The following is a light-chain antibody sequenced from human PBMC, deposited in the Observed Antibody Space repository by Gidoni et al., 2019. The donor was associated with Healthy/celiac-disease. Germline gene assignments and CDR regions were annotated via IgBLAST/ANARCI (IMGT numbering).Light chain of an antibody. V-gene: IGLV2-14*01. Sequence: QSALTQPASVSGSPGQAITISCTGTSSDAGGYNYVSWYQQHPGKAPNLMIYEVSNRPSGVSNRFSGSKSGNSASLTISGLQAEDEADYYCSSYTSSSTLVVFGGGTKLTVL. CDR3: SSYTSSSTLVV. J-gene: IGLJ2*01. CDR1: SSDAGGYNY. CDR2: EVS.